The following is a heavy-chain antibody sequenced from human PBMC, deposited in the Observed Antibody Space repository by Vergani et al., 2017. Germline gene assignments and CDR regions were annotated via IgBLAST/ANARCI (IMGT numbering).Heavy chain of an antibody. J-gene: IGHJ5*02. CDR3: ARGPGSNWFDP. CDR2: IIPILGIA. V-gene: IGHV1-69*04. CDR1: GGTFSSYA. D-gene: IGHD1-26*01. Sequence: QVQLVQSGAEVKKPGASVKVSCKASGGTFSSYAISWVRQAPGQGLEWMGRIIPILGIANYAQKFQGRVTITADKSTSTAYMELRSLRSEDTAGYYCARGPGSNWFDPWGQGTLVTVSS.